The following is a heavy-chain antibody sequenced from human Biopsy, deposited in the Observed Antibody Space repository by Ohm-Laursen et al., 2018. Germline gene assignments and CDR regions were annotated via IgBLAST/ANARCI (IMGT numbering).Heavy chain of an antibody. CDR1: SGSISGYY. J-gene: IGHJ6*02. CDR3: ARGIAVVRSLDV. Sequence: SDTLSLTCTVSSGSISGYYWTWIRQAPGKGLEFIGYVYSSGSTNYNPSLRSRATISLDTSRNQGSLRLSSVTAADTAVYYCARGIAVVRSLDVWGQGTTVAVSS. CDR2: VYSSGST. V-gene: IGHV4-59*08. D-gene: IGHD5-18*01.